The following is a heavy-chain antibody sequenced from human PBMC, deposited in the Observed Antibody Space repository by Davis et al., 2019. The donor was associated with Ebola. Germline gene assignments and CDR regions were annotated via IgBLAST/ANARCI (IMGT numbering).Heavy chain of an antibody. CDR3: SGLGASSGWYLP. V-gene: IGHV3-7*01. CDR2: IKQDGNDK. Sequence: GESLKISCAASGFTFSSYWMSWVRQAPGKGLEWVATIKQDGNDKYYVDSVKGRFTISRDNSKNTLYLQMNSLRAEDTAVYYCSGLGASSGWYLPWGQGTLVTVSS. J-gene: IGHJ5*02. D-gene: IGHD6-19*01. CDR1: GFTFSSYW.